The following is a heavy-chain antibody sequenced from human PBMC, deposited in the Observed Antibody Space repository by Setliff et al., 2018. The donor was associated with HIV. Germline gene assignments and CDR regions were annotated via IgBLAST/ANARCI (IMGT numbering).Heavy chain of an antibody. CDR3: ARDRSGIAVAAPDAFDV. CDR1: GGSFRNYA. CDR2: IIPLLGTP. J-gene: IGHJ3*01. Sequence: SVKVSCKASGGSFRNYAINWVRQAPGQGLEWMGGIIPLLGTPNYAHKFQGRVTITADKYSSTVYMELSSLRSEDLAVFYCARDRSGIAVAAPDAFDVWGQGTMVTVSS. V-gene: IGHV1-69*06. D-gene: IGHD6-19*01.